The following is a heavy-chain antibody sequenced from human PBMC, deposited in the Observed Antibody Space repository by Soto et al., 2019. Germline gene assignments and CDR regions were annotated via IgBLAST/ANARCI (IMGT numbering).Heavy chain of an antibody. CDR1: GFIFSSYA. CDR2: ISGNGGTT. J-gene: IGHJ3*02. V-gene: IGHV3-23*01. D-gene: IGHD6-19*01. CDR3: AKRFAYSSGLDGCDI. Sequence: EVQLLESGGGMIQSGGSLRPSCAASGFIFSSYAMTWLRQAPVKGLEWVSRISGNGGTTYYADSVKGRFIISRDNSKNKLFLQMNSLRAEDSATYYCAKRFAYSSGLDGCDIWGEGTMVAVSS.